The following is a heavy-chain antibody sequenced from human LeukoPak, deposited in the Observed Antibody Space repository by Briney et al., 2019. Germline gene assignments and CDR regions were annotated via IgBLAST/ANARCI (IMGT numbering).Heavy chain of an antibody. Sequence: GGPLSLSCSASGFLFSVYWMTWVREAPGKGPEWVANIKQERSQRYYGVSVRGRFTIPREHAKNSLFLQMNGLRAEDAAVYYCARRGGSASRRRPSDYWGQGT. D-gene: IGHD6-6*01. CDR2: IKQERSQR. V-gene: IGHV3-7*01. J-gene: IGHJ4*02. CDR3: ARRGGSASRRRPSDY. CDR1: GFLFSVYW.